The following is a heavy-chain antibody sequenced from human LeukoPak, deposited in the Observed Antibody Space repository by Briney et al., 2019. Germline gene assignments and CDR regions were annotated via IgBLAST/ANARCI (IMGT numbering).Heavy chain of an antibody. CDR2: ISGSGGST. D-gene: IGHD1-26*01. J-gene: IGHJ4*02. Sequence: GGSLRLSCAASGYTFSSYAMSWVRQAPGKGLEWVSAISGSGGSTYYADSVKGRFTISRDNSKNTLYLQMNSLRAEDTAVYYSAVGSYLGRNFDYWGQGTLVTVSS. CDR1: GYTFSSYA. V-gene: IGHV3-23*01. CDR3: AVGSYLGRNFDY.